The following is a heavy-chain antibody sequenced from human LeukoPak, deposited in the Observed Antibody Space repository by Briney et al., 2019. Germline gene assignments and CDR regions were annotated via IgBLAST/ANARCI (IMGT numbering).Heavy chain of an antibody. CDR3: TTDPPDIVVVPAAMPAYYYMDV. CDR1: GFTFSSYS. Sequence: PGGSLRLSCAASGFTFSSYSMNWVRQAPGKGLEWVGRIKSKTDGGTTDYAAPVKGRFTISRDDSKNTLYLQMNSLKTEDTAVYYCTTDPPDIVVVPAAMPAYYYMDVWGKGTTVTVSS. V-gene: IGHV3-15*01. J-gene: IGHJ6*03. D-gene: IGHD2-2*01. CDR2: IKSKTDGGTT.